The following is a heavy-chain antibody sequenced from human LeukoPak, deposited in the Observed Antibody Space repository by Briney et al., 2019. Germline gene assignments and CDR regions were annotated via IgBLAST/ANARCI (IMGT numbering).Heavy chain of an antibody. J-gene: IGHJ4*02. Sequence: GGSLRLSCAASGFTFSSYWMYWVRQAPGKGLVWVSRINSDARNTNYADSVQGRFTISRDNAKNTLYLQMNSLRAEDTAVYYCARVSGWDDYWGQGTLVTVSS. D-gene: IGHD6-19*01. CDR3: ARVSGWDDY. CDR2: INSDARNT. V-gene: IGHV3-74*01. CDR1: GFTFSSYW.